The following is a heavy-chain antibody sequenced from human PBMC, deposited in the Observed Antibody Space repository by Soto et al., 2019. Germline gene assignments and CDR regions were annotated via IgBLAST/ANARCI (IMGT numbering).Heavy chain of an antibody. CDR1: GGTFSTHA. J-gene: IGHJ6*02. CDR2: IIPTLGTP. V-gene: IGHV1-69*01. D-gene: IGHD3-3*01. CDR3: ARAAFRSGYYGYYYGMDV. Sequence: QVQLVQSGAEVKKPGSSVKVSCKASGGTFSTHAISWVRQAPGQGLEWLEGIIPTLGTPNYAQKFQGRVTVTADEYTSTAYMELSRLTSEDTAVYYCARAAFRSGYYGYYYGMDVWGQGTAVNV.